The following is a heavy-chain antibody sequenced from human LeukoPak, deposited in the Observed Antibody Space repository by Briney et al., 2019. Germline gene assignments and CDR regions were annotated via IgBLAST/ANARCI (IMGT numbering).Heavy chain of an antibody. CDR2: IDQDGSVR. J-gene: IGHJ4*02. V-gene: IGHV3-7*01. D-gene: IGHD6-13*01. CDR1: GFTFSSFW. CDR3: ARDPGSSSFDY. Sequence: GGSLRLSCVASGFTFSSFWMSWVRQAPGKGLEFVANIDQDGSVRNYVDSVKGRFIVSRDNAKNSLYLQMDSLRAEDTAVYFCARDPGSSSFDYWGLGTPVTVSS.